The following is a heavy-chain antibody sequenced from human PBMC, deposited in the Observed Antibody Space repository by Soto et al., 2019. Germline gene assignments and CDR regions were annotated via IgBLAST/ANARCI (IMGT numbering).Heavy chain of an antibody. CDR2: MNPNSGNT. Sequence: QVQLVQSGAEVKKPGASVKVSCKASGYTFTSYDISWVRQATGQGLEWMGWMNPNSGNTGYAQKFQGRVTMTRNTSISTAYMELISLRSEDTAVYYCARATPYYDFWSGYGWFDPWGQGTLVTVSS. D-gene: IGHD3-3*01. CDR1: GYTFTSYD. J-gene: IGHJ5*02. CDR3: ARATPYYDFWSGYGWFDP. V-gene: IGHV1-8*01.